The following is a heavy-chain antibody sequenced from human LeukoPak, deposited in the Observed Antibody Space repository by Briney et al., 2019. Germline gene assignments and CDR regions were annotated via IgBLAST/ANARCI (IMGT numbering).Heavy chain of an antibody. V-gene: IGHV1-24*01. J-gene: IGHJ5*02. CDR1: GYTLTELS. Sequence: GASVTVSCTVSGYTLTELSMHWVRQAPGKGLEWMGGFDPEDGETIYAQKFQGRVTMTEDTSTDTAYMELSSLRSEDTAVYYCASLRGQLANWFDPWGQGTLVTVSS. CDR3: ASLRGQLANWFDP. CDR2: FDPEDGET. D-gene: IGHD6-13*01.